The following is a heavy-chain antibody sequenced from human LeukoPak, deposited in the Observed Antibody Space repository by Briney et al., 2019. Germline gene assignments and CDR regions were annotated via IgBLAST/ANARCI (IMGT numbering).Heavy chain of an antibody. CDR1: GFTFSSHG. Sequence: GGSLRLSCAASGFTFSSHGMNWVRQAPGKGLEWVSYISGSGSTIYYADSVKGRFTISRDNAKNSLYLQMNSLRAEDTAVYYCAREGRYFFDYWGQGTLVTVSS. J-gene: IGHJ4*02. V-gene: IGHV3-48*04. D-gene: IGHD3-9*01. CDR2: ISGSGSTI. CDR3: AREGRYFFDY.